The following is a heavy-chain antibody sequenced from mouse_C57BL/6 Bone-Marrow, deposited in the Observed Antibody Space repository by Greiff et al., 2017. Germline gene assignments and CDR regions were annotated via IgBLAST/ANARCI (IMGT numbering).Heavy chain of an antibody. CDR2: IRNKANNHAT. J-gene: IGHJ3*01. CDR3: APLTTDGGCAY. Sequence: EVHLVESGGGLVQPGGSMKLSCAASGFTFSDAWMDWVRQSPEKGLEWVAEIRNKANNHATYYAESVKGRFTISRDDSKSSVYLQMNSLRAEDTGIYYGAPLTTDGGCAYWGQGTLVTVSA. CDR1: GFTFSDAW. V-gene: IGHV6-6*01. D-gene: IGHD1-1*01.